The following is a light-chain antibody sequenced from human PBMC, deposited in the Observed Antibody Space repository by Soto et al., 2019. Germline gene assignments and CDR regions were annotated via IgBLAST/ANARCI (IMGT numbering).Light chain of an antibody. CDR2: EVS. V-gene: IGLV2-14*02. CDR1: SSDVGSYNL. Sequence: QSVLTQPASVSGSPGQSITISCTGTSSDVGSYNLVSWYQQHPGKAPKVMIYEVSNRPSGVSNRFSGSKSGNTASLTISGLQADDEADYYCSSYTSSTTYVFGPGTKV. J-gene: IGLJ1*01. CDR3: SSYTSSTTYV.